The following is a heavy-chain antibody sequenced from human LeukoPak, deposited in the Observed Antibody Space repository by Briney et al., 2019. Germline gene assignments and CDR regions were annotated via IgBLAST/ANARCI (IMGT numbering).Heavy chain of an antibody. CDR1: GFTFSSYA. D-gene: IGHD2-2*01. V-gene: IGHV3-23*01. J-gene: IGHJ4*02. CDR2: ISGSGGST. Sequence: GGSLRLSCAASGFTFSSYAMSWVRQAPGKGLEWVSVISGSGGSTYYADSVKGRFTISRDNSKNTLYLQMNSLRAEDTAVYYCSNKVYCSTTSCHPAGYWGLGSLVTVSS. CDR3: SNKVYCSTTSCHPAGY.